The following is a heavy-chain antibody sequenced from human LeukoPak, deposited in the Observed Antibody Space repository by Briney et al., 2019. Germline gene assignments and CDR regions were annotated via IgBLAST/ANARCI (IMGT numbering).Heavy chain of an antibody. CDR1: GYTFTSYG. CDR2: ISAYNGNT. Sequence: ASVKVSCTASGYTFTSYGISWVRQAPGQGLEWMGWISAYNGNTNYAQKLQGRVTMTTDTSTSTAYKELRSLRSDDTAVYYCARQVPAAGWFDPWGQGTLVTVSS. V-gene: IGHV1-18*01. D-gene: IGHD2-2*01. CDR3: ARQVPAAGWFDP. J-gene: IGHJ5*02.